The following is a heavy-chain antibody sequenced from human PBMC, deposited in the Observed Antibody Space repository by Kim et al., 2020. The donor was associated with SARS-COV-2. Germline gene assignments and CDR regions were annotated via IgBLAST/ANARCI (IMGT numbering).Heavy chain of an antibody. CDR1: GYTFTSYG. V-gene: IGHV1-18*01. CDR2: ISAYNGNT. J-gene: IGHJ5*02. D-gene: IGHD3-16*02. CDR3: ARDLYDYVWGSYRWDWFDP. Sequence: ASVKVSCKASGYTFTSYGISWVRQAPGQGLEWMGWISAYNGNTNYAQKLQGRVTMTTDTSTSTAYMELRSLRSDDTAVYYCARDLYDYVWGSYRWDWFDPWGQGTLVTVSS.